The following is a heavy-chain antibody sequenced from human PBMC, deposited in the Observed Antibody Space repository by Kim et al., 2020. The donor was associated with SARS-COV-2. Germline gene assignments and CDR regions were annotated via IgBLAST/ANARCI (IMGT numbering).Heavy chain of an antibody. Sequence: SPSFQGQVTISADKSISTAYLQWSSLKASDTAMYYCARQSWSGYLCYFDYWGQGTLVTVSS. V-gene: IGHV5-51*01. D-gene: IGHD3-3*01. CDR3: ARQSWSGYLCYFDY. J-gene: IGHJ4*02.